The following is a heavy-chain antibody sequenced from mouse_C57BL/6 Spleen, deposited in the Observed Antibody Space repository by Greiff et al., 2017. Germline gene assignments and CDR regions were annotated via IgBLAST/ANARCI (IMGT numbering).Heavy chain of an antibody. V-gene: IGHV1-26*01. Sequence: VQLQQSGPELVKPGASVKISCKASGYTFTDYYMNWVKQSHGKSLEWIGDINPNNGGTSYNQKFKGKATLTVDKSSSTAYMELRSLTSEDSAVYYCAPLHTAYWGQGTLVTVSA. J-gene: IGHJ3*01. CDR2: INPNNGGT. CDR1: GYTFTDYY. D-gene: IGHD5-1-1*01. CDR3: APLHTAY.